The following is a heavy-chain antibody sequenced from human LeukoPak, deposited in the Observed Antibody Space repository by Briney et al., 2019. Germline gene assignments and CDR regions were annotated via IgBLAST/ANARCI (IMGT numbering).Heavy chain of an antibody. CDR3: ARDQGYSGYDRLAY. D-gene: IGHD5-12*01. CDR1: GGSISSSSYY. CDR2: IYYSGST. Sequence: SETLSLTCTVSGGSISSSSYYWGWIRQPPGKGLEWIGSIYYSGSTYYNPSLKSRVTISVDTSKNQFSLKLSSVAAADTAVYYCARDQGYSGYDRLAYWGQGTLVTVSS. J-gene: IGHJ4*02. V-gene: IGHV4-39*07.